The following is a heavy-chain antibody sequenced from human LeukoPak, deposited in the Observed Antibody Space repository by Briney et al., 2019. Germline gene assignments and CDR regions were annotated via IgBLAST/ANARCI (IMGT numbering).Heavy chain of an antibody. Sequence: SETLSLTCAVYGGSFSGYYWSWIRQPPGKGLEWIGEINHSGSTNYNPSLKSRVTISVDTSQNQFSLKLSSVTAADTAVYYCGVGPRYYYDSSGSLDYWGQGALVTVAS. V-gene: IGHV4-34*01. CDR3: GVGPRYYYDSSGSLDY. J-gene: IGHJ4*02. CDR1: GGSFSGYY. D-gene: IGHD3-22*01. CDR2: INHSGST.